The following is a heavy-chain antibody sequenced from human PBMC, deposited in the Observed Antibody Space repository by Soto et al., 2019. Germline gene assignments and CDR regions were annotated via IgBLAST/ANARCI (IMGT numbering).Heavy chain of an antibody. CDR3: ARDAWPYYDSSGYVDY. J-gene: IGHJ4*02. V-gene: IGHV3-30-3*01. CDR1: GFTFGSYA. D-gene: IGHD3-22*01. CDR2: ISYDGSNK. Sequence: GGSLRLSCAASGFTFGSYAMHWVRQAPGKGLEWVAVISYDGSNKYYADSVKGRFTISRDNSKNTLYLQMNSLRAEDTAVYYCARDAWPYYDSSGYVDYWGQGTLVTVSS.